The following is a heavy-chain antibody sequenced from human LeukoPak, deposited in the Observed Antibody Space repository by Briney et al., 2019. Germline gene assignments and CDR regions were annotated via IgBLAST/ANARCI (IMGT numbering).Heavy chain of an antibody. CDR1: GGSISSSSYY. D-gene: IGHD2-15*01. CDR2: IYYSGST. CDR3: ARVKRDVVYFDY. J-gene: IGHJ4*02. Sequence: SETLSLTCTVSGGSISSSSYYWGWIRQPPGKGLEWIGSIYYSGSTYYNPSLKSRVTISVDTSKNQFSLKLSSVTAADTAVYYCARVKRDVVYFDYWGQGTLVTVSS. V-gene: IGHV4-39*07.